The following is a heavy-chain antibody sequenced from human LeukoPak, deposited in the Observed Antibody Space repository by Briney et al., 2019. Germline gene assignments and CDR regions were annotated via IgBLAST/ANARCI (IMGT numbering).Heavy chain of an antibody. CDR1: GDSVSSNSAT. CDR2: TYYRSKWYN. Sequence: SQTLSLTCAISGDSVSSNSATWTWIRQSPSRGLEWLGRTYYRSKWYNDYAVSVKSRIIINPDTSRNQFSLQLNSVTPEDTAVYYCARGSSSNSWYFDYWGQGTLVTVSS. CDR3: ARGSSSNSWYFDY. V-gene: IGHV6-1*01. D-gene: IGHD6-13*01. J-gene: IGHJ4*02.